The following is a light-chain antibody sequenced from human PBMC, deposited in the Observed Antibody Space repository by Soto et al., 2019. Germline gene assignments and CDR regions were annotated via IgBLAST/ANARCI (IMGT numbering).Light chain of an antibody. CDR1: SSNIGAGSD. V-gene: IGLV1-40*01. Sequence: QAVVTQPPSVSGAPGQRVTISCTGSSSNIGAGSDVHWYQQVPGAAPKVLIYDNTNRASGVPDRFSGSKSGTSASLAITGLQVEDEADYYCQSYDRSLFERVFGGGTKVTVL. CDR3: QSYDRSLFERV. J-gene: IGLJ3*02. CDR2: DNT.